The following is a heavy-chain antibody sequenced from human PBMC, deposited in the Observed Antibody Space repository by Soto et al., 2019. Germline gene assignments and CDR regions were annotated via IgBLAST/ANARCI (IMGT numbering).Heavy chain of an antibody. Sequence: QLQLQESGSRLMKPSQTLWLTCSVSGGSMSGGRYSWTWIRQPPGKNLEWIGNIYPSGSTSYNPSLNSRVTISIDKSTNQFSLRLTSVTAADTAIYYCARDRGGGSGNFYQSPGMDVWGRGTTVIVSS. V-gene: IGHV4-30-2*01. CDR3: ARDRGGGSGNFYQSPGMDV. D-gene: IGHD3-10*01. CDR2: IYPSGST. CDR1: GGSMSGGRYS. J-gene: IGHJ6*02.